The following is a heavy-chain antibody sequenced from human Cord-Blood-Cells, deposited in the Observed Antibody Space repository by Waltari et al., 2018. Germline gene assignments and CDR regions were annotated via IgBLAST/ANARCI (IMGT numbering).Heavy chain of an antibody. J-gene: IGHJ4*02. CDR1: GFTFDDYT. Sequence: EVQLVESGGVVVQPGGSLRLSCAASGFTFDDYTMHWVRQAPGKGLGWVSLISWDGGSTYYADSVKGRFTISRDNSKNSLYLQMNSLRTEDTALYYCAKENDYSNSLFDYWGQGTLVTVSS. CDR2: ISWDGGST. V-gene: IGHV3-43*01. D-gene: IGHD4-4*01. CDR3: AKENDYSNSLFDY.